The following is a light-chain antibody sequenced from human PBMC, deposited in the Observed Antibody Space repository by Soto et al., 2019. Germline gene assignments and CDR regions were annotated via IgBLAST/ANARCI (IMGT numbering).Light chain of an antibody. CDR3: QHGSNGTTFT. CDR1: EPVSSNF. J-gene: IGKJ5*01. CDR2: DAS. V-gene: IGKV3D-20*02. Sequence: QSLSPGERAALSCMASEPVSSNFLAWYQQKPGQAPRLLIYDASNRATDIPARVSGSGSGTDFTLTISSLEPEDFAAYYCQHGSNGTTFTLGQGTRLEI.